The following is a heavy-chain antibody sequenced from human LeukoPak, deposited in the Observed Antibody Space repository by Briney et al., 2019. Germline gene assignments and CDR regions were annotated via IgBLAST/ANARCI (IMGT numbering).Heavy chain of an antibody. CDR1: GGSFSGYY. D-gene: IGHD5-18*01. Sequence: SETLSLTCPVYGGSFSGYYWSWIRQPPGKGLEWIGEINHSGSTNYNPSLKSRVTISVDTSKNQFSLKLSSVTAADTAVYYCARGDYTAMLDYWGQGTLVTVSS. CDR3: ARGDYTAMLDY. J-gene: IGHJ4*02. V-gene: IGHV4-34*01. CDR2: INHSGST.